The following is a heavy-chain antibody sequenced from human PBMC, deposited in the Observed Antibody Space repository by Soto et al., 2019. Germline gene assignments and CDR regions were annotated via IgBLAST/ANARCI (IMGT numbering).Heavy chain of an antibody. CDR1: GYTFSDYT. J-gene: IGHJ6*03. CDR3: ARGGYPSRHYYYMDV. CDR2: INADNRNT. D-gene: IGHD3-22*01. V-gene: IGHV1-3*01. Sequence: GASVKVSCKASGYTFSDYTIQWVRQAPGQSLEWLGWINADNRNTRYSQRFQDRVTITSDTSATTAYMDLYSLRFEDTAVFYCARGGYPSRHYYYMDVWGEGTTVTVSS.